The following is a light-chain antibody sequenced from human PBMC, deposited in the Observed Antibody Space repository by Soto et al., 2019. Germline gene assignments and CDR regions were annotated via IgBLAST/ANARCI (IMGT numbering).Light chain of an antibody. Sequence: QSALTRPASVSGSPGQSITISCTGTSSDVGYYNYVSWYQKHPGKAPKLMIYEVSKRPSGVSNRFSGSKSGNTASLTISGLQAEGEADYYCSSYTGSSTLYVFGTGTKVTV. CDR1: SSDVGYYNY. CDR2: EVS. J-gene: IGLJ1*01. V-gene: IGLV2-14*01. CDR3: SSYTGSSTLYV.